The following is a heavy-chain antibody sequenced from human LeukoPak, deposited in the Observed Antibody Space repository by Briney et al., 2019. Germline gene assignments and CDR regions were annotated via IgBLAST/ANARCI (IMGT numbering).Heavy chain of an antibody. V-gene: IGHV3-23*01. CDR1: GLTFSNYA. CDR3: SKDPNGDYVGAFDM. CDR2: ITGSGRGT. Sequence: GGSLRLSCTASGLTFSNYAMTWVRQAPGKGLEWVSSITGSGRGTYYADSVKGRFSVSRDNSQNTVFLHMNSLRADDTALYYCSKDPNGDYVGAFDMWGPGTMVTVSS. J-gene: IGHJ3*02. D-gene: IGHD4-17*01.